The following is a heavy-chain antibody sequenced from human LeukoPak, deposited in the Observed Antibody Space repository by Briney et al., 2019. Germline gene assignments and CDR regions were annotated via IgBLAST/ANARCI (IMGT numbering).Heavy chain of an antibody. CDR1: GFTYSGCA. CDR2: IRGSGGTT. J-gene: IGHJ3*02. CDR3: ARDSGLDAFDI. Sequence: PGGSLRLSCAASGFTYSGCAMSWVRQAPGKGLEWVSAIRGSGGTTYYADSVKGRFTISRDNSKNTLYLQMNSLSAEDTAVYYCARDSGLDAFDIWGQGTMVTVSS. D-gene: IGHD3-10*01. V-gene: IGHV3-23*01.